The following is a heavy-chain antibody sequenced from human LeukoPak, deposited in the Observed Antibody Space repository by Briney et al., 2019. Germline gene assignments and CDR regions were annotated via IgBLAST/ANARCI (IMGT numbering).Heavy chain of an antibody. CDR1: GFTFSSYG. CDR3: AKTSYYDILTGGHYGMDV. D-gene: IGHD3-9*01. Sequence: GRSLRLSCAAFGFTFSSYGMHWVRQAPGKGLEWVAVISYDGSNKYYADSVKGRFTISRDNSKNTLYLQMNSLRAEDTAVYYCAKTSYYDILTGGHYGMDVWGQGTTVTVSS. V-gene: IGHV3-30*18. CDR2: ISYDGSNK. J-gene: IGHJ6*02.